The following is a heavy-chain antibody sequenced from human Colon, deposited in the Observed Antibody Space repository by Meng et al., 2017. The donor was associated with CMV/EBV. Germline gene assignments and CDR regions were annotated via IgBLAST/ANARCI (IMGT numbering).Heavy chain of an antibody. CDR3: VRESQSGSYIYLQH. CDR2: ISAYTGDT. CDR1: GYTFTNYG. Sequence: QVQLVQSGAEVKKPGASVKVSRKASGYTFTNYGISWVRQAPGQGLEWMGWISAYTGDTYYAQKFQGRVTMTTDTSTSTAYMELRSLRSDDTAVYYCVRESQSGSYIYLQHWGQGTLVTVSS. J-gene: IGHJ1*01. V-gene: IGHV1-18*01. D-gene: IGHD1-26*01.